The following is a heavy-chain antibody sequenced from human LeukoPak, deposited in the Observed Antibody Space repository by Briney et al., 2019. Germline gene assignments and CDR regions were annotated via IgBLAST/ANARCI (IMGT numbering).Heavy chain of an antibody. J-gene: IGHJ4*02. CDR1: GYTFTSYY. CDR2: INPSGGST. CDR3: ARPDRLRTVDY. V-gene: IGHV1-46*01. Sequence: ASVKVSCKASGYTFTSYYMHWVRQAPGQGLEWMGIINPSGGSTSCAQKFQGRVTMTRDMSTSTVYMELSSLRSEDTAVYYCARPDRLRTVDYWGQGTLVTVSS.